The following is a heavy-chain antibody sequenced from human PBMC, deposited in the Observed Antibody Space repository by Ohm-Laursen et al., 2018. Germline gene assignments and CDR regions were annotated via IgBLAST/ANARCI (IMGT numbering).Heavy chain of an antibody. CDR1: GFTFSDYY. CDR2: TSSSGSTI. Sequence: SLRLSCTASGFTFSDYYMSWVRQAPGKGLEWVSYTSSSGSTIYYADSVKGRFTISRDNAKNSLYLQMNSLRAEDTAVYYCARDIPYLYYGMDVWDQGTTVTVSS. CDR3: ARDIPYLYYGMDV. V-gene: IGHV3-11*04. J-gene: IGHJ6*02. D-gene: IGHD2-2*01.